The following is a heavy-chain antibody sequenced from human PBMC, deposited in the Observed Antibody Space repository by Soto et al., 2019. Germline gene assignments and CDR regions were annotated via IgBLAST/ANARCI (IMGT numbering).Heavy chain of an antibody. Sequence: GGSLRLSCAASGVTVSSNYMSWVRQAPGKGLEWVSVIYSGGSTYYADSVKGRFTISRDNSKNTMYLQMNSLRAEDTAVYYCARDGLGAGSTDAFDIWGQVTMVTVSS. J-gene: IGHJ3*02. V-gene: IGHV3-53*01. CDR3: ARDGLGAGSTDAFDI. D-gene: IGHD3-10*01. CDR1: GVTVSSNY. CDR2: IYSGGST.